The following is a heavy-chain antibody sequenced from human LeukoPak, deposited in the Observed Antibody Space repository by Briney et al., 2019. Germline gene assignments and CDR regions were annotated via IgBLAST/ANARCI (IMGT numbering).Heavy chain of an antibody. V-gene: IGHV4-59*01. CDR1: GGSISSYY. CDR2: PYYSGTT. J-gene: IGHJ6*03. D-gene: IGHD3-16*01. CDR3: AGAREGEDYNYYMDV. Sequence: SVTLSLTCSVSGGSISSYYWSWLRQPPGKGLEWVGYPYYSGTTNAHNSLKSRVTTSVDTSKNHFSLKLSSVTAADTAVYCCAGAREGEDYNYYMDVWGKGTTVTISS.